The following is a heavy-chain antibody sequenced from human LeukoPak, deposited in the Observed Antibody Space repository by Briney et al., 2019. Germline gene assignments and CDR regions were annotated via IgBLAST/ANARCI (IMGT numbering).Heavy chain of an antibody. CDR1: GYTFTGYY. CDR2: INPNSGDT. Sequence: ASVKVSCKASGYTFTGYYMHWVRQAPGQGLEWMGWINPNSGDTKYAQKFQGRVTMTRDTSISTAYMELSRLRSDDTAVYYCATTWGSSGYFPYWGQGTLVTVSS. V-gene: IGHV1-2*02. D-gene: IGHD3-22*01. CDR3: ATTWGSSGYFPY. J-gene: IGHJ4*02.